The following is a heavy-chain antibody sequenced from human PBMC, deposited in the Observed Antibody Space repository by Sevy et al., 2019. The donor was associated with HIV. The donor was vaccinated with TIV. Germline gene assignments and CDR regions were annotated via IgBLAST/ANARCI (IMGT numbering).Heavy chain of an antibody. V-gene: IGHV3-66*02. CDR1: GFTVNDKY. CDR2: IFSSGST. Sequence: GGSLRLSCAISGFTVNDKYIIWVRQAPGKGLEWVSVIFSSGSTYYEDSAKGRFTISRDNSKNTVDLQMNSVRAGDTAVYYCVSLFLSYRSGWSYFDYWGQGTLVTVSS. D-gene: IGHD6-19*01. CDR3: VSLFLSYRSGWSYFDY. J-gene: IGHJ4*02.